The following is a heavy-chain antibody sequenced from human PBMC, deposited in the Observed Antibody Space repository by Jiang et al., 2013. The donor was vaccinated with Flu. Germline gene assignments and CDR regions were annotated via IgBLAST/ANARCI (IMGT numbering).Heavy chain of an antibody. CDR3: ARVLQPFGYGSGSYCDY. V-gene: IGHV3-30-3*01. D-gene: IGHD3-10*01. J-gene: IGHJ4*02. Sequence: VQLLESGGGVVQPGRSLRLSCAASGFTFSSYAMHWVRQAPGKGLEWVAVISYDGSNKYYADSVKGRFTISRDNSKNTLYLQMNSLRAEDTAVYYCARVLQPFGYGSGSYCDYWGQGTLVTVSS. CDR2: ISYDGSNK. CDR1: GFTFSSYA.